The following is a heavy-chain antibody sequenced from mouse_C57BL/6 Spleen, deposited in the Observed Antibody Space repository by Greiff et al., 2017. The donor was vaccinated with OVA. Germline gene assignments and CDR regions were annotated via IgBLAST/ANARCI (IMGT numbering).Heavy chain of an antibody. Sequence: EVKVEESGPGLVKPSQSLSLTCSVTGYSITSGYYWNWIRQFPGNKLEWMGYISYDGSNNYNPSLKNRISITRDTSKNQFFLKLNSVTTEDTATYYCAREDYDYDGGALDYWGQGTTLTVSS. D-gene: IGHD2-4*01. V-gene: IGHV3-6*01. CDR3: AREDYDYDGGALDY. CDR1: GYSITSGYY. CDR2: ISYDGSN. J-gene: IGHJ2*01.